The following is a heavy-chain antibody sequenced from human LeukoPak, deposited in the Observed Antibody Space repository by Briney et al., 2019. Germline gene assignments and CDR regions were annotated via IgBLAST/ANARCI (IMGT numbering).Heavy chain of an antibody. J-gene: IGHJ4*02. D-gene: IGHD1-26*01. CDR3: VRDRGSYPYYFNY. CDR2: IYTSGST. Sequence: SETLSLTCTVVSGDSISSYYWSWIRQPAGKGLEWIGRIYTSGSTNYNPSLKSRVTMSVDTSKNQFSLKLSSVTAADTAVYYCVRDRGSYPYYFNYWGQGTLVTVSS. V-gene: IGHV4-4*07. CDR1: GDSISSYY.